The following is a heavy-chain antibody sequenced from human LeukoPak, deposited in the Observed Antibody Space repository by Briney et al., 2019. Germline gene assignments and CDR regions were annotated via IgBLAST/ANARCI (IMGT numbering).Heavy chain of an antibody. CDR1: GGSISNYS. J-gene: IGHJ4*02. CDR3: AREVPTYYYDSSGYSPFDY. CDR2: ISYSGGT. V-gene: IGHV4-59*12. Sequence: SETLSLTCTVSGGSISNYSWSWIRQPPGKGLEWIGYISYSGGTNYNPSLKSRVTISVDTSKNQFSLKLSSVTAADTAVYYCAREVPTYYYDSSGYSPFDYWGQGTLVTVSS. D-gene: IGHD3-22*01.